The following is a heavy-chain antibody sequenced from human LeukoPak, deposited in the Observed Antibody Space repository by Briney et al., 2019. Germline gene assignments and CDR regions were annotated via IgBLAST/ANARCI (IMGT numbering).Heavy chain of an antibody. CDR2: IKSKTAGGTT. J-gene: IGHJ4*02. CDR1: GFIFSNAW. V-gene: IGHV3-15*01. CDR3: TTDGPASAAYGGYPFDY. Sequence: GGSLRLSCAASGFIFSNAWMSWVRQAPGKGLEWVGRIKSKTAGGTTDYAAPVKGRFTIPRDDSKNTLYLQMNSLKTEDTALYYCTTDGPASAAYGGYPFDYWGQGTLVTVSS. D-gene: IGHD4-17*01.